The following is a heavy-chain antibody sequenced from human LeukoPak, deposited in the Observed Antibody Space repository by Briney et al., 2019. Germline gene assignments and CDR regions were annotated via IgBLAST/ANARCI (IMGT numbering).Heavy chain of an antibody. CDR3: AREFTMVRGVIRRAHFDY. D-gene: IGHD3-10*01. CDR1: GGSISSSNW. CDR2: FYHSGST. V-gene: IGHV4-4*02. Sequence: PSETLSLTCAVSGGSISSSNWWSWVRQPPGKGLEWIGEFYHSGSTNYNPSLKSRVTISVDKSKNQFSLKLSSVTAADTAVYYCAREFTMVRGVIRRAHFDYWGQGTLVTVSS. J-gene: IGHJ4*02.